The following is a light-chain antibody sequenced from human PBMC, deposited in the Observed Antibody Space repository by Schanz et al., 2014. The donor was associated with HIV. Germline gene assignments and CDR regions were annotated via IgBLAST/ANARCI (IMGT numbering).Light chain of an antibody. V-gene: IGLV2-14*03. CDR3: SSYIRSTTPVV. Sequence: QSALTQPASVSGSPGQSITISCTGTSSDIGAYNYVSWYQQHPGKAPKLMIYDVSNRPSGVSTRFSGSKSGNTASLTISGLQAEDEADYYCSSYIRSTTPVVFGGGTKLTVL. CDR2: DVS. CDR1: SSDIGAYNY. J-gene: IGLJ2*01.